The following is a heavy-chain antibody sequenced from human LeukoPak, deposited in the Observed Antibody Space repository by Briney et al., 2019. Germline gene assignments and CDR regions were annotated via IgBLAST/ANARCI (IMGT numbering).Heavy chain of an antibody. CDR1: GFTFRSYS. V-gene: IGHV3-21*01. J-gene: IGHJ6*03. CDR3: ARELVVPAMDV. Sequence: GGSLRLSCAASGFTFRSYSMNWVRQAPGKGLEWVSSISDSSSYKYYADSAKGRFTISRDNAKNSLYLQMNSLRAEDTAVYYCARELVVPAMDVWGKGTTVTVSS. CDR2: ISDSSSYK. D-gene: IGHD2-15*01.